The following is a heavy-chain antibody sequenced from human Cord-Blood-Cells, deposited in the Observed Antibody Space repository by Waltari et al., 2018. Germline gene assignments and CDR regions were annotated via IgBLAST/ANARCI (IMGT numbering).Heavy chain of an antibody. CDR1: GGSFSGYY. Sequence: QVQLQQWGAGLLKPSETLSLTCAVYGGSFSGYYWSWIRQPPGKGLEWIGEINHSGSTNYNPSLKSRVTISVDTSKNQFSLKLSSVTAADTAVYYCARRGGITMVRGVIIPYFDYWGQGTLVTVSS. V-gene: IGHV4-34*01. D-gene: IGHD3-10*01. CDR3: ARRGGITMVRGVIIPYFDY. J-gene: IGHJ4*02. CDR2: INHSGST.